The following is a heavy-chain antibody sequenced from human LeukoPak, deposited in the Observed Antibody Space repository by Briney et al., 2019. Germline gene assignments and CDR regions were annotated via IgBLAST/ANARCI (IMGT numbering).Heavy chain of an antibody. CDR3: ARRNSVVTGGGFDY. CDR2: IYPDDSNT. V-gene: IGHV5-51*01. D-gene: IGHD4-23*01. CDR1: GYSFTTYW. Sequence: GESLKISCKGSGYSFTTYWIGWVRQMPGKGLEWMGIIYPDDSNTRYSPSFQGQVTISADKSITTAYLQWSSLKASDTAMYYCARRNSVVTGGGFDYWGQGTLVTVSS. J-gene: IGHJ4*02.